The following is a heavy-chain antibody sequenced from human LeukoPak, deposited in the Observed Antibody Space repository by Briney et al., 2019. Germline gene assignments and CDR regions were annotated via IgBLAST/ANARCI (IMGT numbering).Heavy chain of an antibody. CDR2: FNSDGITT. V-gene: IGHV3-74*01. CDR1: GFTFSSYW. J-gene: IGHJ4*02. Sequence: GGSLRLSCAASGFTFSSYWMHWVRQAPGKGLVWVSRFNSDGITTSYADSVKGRFSISRDNAKNTLYPQRNSLRAEDTAVYYCARGRYYFDSWGQGILVTVSS. CDR3: ARGRYYFDS. D-gene: IGHD1-14*01.